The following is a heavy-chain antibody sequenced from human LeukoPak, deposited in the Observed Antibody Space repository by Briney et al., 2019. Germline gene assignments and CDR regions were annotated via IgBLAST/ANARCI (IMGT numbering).Heavy chain of an antibody. CDR2: TYYRSKWYK. CDR3: ARFLGRGPQRYYFDS. CDR1: GDTASSDSAA. Sequence: TSQSLSLTSAIPGDTASSDSAATSWIRQSPTRCLGWLGRTYYRSKWYKDYAGTVRCRVRVNTATSKNQFYLPLKSVTPEQTAVYYCARFLGRGPQRYYFDSWGQGTLVTVSS. D-gene: IGHD6-25*01. V-gene: IGHV6-1*01. J-gene: IGHJ4*02.